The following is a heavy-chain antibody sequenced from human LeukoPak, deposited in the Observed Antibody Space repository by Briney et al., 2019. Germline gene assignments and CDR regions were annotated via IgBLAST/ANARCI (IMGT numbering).Heavy chain of an antibody. Sequence: ASVKVSCKASGYTFTSYYMHWVRQAPGQGLEWMGWINPNSGGTNYAQKFQGRVTMTRDTSISTAYMELSRLRSDDTAVYYCARDRGLDIAAAGKFRHYYYYMDVWGKGTTVTVSS. CDR1: GYTFTSYY. CDR3: ARDRGLDIAAAGKFRHYYYYMDV. CDR2: INPNSGGT. J-gene: IGHJ6*03. V-gene: IGHV1-2*02. D-gene: IGHD6-13*01.